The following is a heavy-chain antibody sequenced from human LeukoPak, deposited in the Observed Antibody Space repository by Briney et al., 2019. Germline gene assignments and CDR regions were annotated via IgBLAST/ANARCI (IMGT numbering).Heavy chain of an antibody. CDR1: GYDFKNNL. V-gene: IGHV5-51*01. CDR3: ARGDSKTLAATWDILFVP. CDR2: IYPDDSST. J-gene: IGHJ5*02. Sequence: GESLKISCQGSGYDFKNNLIAWLRQVPGNGLEWLGLIYPDDSSTRYSPSFHGQVTMSADQSITPLYLQWSSLTRTDRPIYYCARGDSKTLAATWDILFVPWGQRNALTASS. D-gene: IGHD1-1*01.